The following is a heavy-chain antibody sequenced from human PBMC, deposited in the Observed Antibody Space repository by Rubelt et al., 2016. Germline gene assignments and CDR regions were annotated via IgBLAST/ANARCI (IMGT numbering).Heavy chain of an antibody. D-gene: IGHD6-6*01. V-gene: IGHV1-46*01. CDR2: INPSGGST. J-gene: IGHJ4*02. CDR3: ARDSSNLAARLPNFDY. Sequence: GYIFTSYSMHWVRQAPGQGLEWMGIINPSGGSTTYAQKFPGRVSMTRDTSTSTVYMELSSLRYEDTALYYCARDSSNLAARLPNFDYWGQGTLVSVSS. CDR1: GYIFTSYS.